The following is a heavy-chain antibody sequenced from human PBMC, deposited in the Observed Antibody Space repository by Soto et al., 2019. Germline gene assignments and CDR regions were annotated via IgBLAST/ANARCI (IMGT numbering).Heavy chain of an antibody. V-gene: IGHV3-48*03. D-gene: IGHD1-26*01. J-gene: IGHJ6*02. Sequence: ALRVSGAASGFTFGSYEMKWVGEAPGMGFACVSYISSSGSTISYADSVQGRFTIPRAQAKTSLYLQMHSLRAEDTAVYYCARDSEWELQGLDVWGQGTTVPASS. CDR1: GFTFGSYE. CDR3: ARDSEWELQGLDV. CDR2: ISSSGSTI.